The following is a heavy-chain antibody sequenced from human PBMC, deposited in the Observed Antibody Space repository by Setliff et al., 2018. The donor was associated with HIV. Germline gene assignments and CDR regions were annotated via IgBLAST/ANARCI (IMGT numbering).Heavy chain of an antibody. CDR1: GGSFSNYY. D-gene: IGHD4-17*01. CDR3: ASFSVTTVTNQDY. CDR2: LSPSGTT. V-gene: IGHV4-34*01. Sequence: SETLSLTCTVYGGSFSNYYTNWIRQPPGKGLEWIGELSPSGTTRPNPSLQSRVTISLDTSNNQFSLKLTSVTAADTAMYYCASFSVTTVTNQDYWGQGTPVTVSS. J-gene: IGHJ4*02.